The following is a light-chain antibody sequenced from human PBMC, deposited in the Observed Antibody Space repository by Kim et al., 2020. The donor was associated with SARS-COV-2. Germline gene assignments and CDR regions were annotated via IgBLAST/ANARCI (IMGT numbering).Light chain of an antibody. J-gene: IGKJ4*02. CDR1: QDIANS. Sequence: ASIVDRVTITCRASQDIANSLAWYQQKPGKVPPVLIYAAATLQSGVPSRFSGSGSGTEFTLTIGSLQTEDVATYYCQKYNSAPWTFGGGTKVDIK. CDR3: QKYNSAPWT. V-gene: IGKV1-27*01. CDR2: AAA.